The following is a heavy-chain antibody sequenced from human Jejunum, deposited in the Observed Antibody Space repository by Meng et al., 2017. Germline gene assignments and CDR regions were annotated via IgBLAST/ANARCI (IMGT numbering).Heavy chain of an antibody. V-gene: IGHV3-74*01. CDR3: VRGASGYGNFDS. Sequence: GGSLRLSCAASGFTLSNYWMHWVRQAPGKGLVGVSRIYTTTTYADSVKGRFTISRDTGKNTLFLQMNSLRAEDTALYYCVRGASGYGNFDSWGQGTLVTVSS. J-gene: IGHJ4*02. CDR1: GFTLSNYW. D-gene: IGHD5-12*01. CDR2: IYTTT.